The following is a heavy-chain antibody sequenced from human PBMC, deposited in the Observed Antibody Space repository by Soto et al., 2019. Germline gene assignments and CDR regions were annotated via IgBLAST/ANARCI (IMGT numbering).Heavy chain of an antibody. D-gene: IGHD2-15*01. CDR1: GGTFSSYA. J-gene: IGHJ4*02. CDR3: ARDYGHDCSGGRCDFYF. Sequence: QVQLVQSGAEVKKPGSSVKVSCKASGGTFSSYAISWVRQAPGQGLEWMGGITPIFGTANYAQKFKGRVTITADESTNTAHMELSSLRSEYTAVYYCARDYGHDCSGGRCDFYFWGQGTLVTVSS. V-gene: IGHV1-69*01. CDR2: ITPIFGTA.